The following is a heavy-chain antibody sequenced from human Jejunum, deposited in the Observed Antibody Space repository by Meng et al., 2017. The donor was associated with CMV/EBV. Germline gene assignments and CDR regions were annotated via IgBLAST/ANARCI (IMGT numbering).Heavy chain of an antibody. CDR3: ARDGGPSGSYAYWFDP. Sequence: QVPSPGSGAGLVKPLVTLSLTCAVSGGSISSSNWLSWVRQPPRKGPEWIGEIFHIGTTNYNPTLKSRVTMSVDKSKNHFSLKLTSVTAADTAVYYCARDGGPSGSYAYWFDPWGQGTLVTVSS. CDR1: GGSISSSNW. D-gene: IGHD1-26*01. CDR2: IFHIGTT. V-gene: IGHV4-4*02. J-gene: IGHJ5*02.